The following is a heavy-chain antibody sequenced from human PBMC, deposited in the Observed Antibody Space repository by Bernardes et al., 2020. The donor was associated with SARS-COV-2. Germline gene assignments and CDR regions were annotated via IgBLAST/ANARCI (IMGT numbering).Heavy chain of an antibody. CDR3: ARMDSGSYWGAFDI. V-gene: IGHV3-30-3*01. J-gene: IGHJ3*02. CDR1: GFTFSSYA. CDR2: ISYDGSNK. D-gene: IGHD1-26*01. Sequence: GGSLRLSCAASGFTFSSYAMHWVRQAPGKGLEWVAVISYDGSNKYYADSVKGRFTISRDNSKNTLYLQMNSLRAEDTAVYYCARMDSGSYWGAFDIWGQGTMVTVSS.